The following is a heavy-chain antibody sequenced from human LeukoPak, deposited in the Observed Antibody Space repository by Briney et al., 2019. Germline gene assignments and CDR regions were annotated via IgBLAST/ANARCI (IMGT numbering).Heavy chain of an antibody. D-gene: IGHD2-2*02. CDR2: ISSTSTTV. CDR1: GFTFSSYS. V-gene: IGHV3-48*01. J-gene: IGHJ4*02. Sequence: GGSLRLSCAASGFTFSSYSMNWVRQAPGKGLEWISYISSTSTTVLYADSVKGRFTISRDNAKNSLDLQMNSLRAEDTAVYYCARDRVTYTTSVDPLDYWGQGPLVTVSS. CDR3: ARDRVTYTTSVDPLDY.